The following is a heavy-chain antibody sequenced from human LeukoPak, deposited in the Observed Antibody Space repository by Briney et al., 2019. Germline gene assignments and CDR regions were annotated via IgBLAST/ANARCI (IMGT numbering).Heavy chain of an antibody. V-gene: IGHV3-21*01. CDR1: GFTFGSYS. CDR3: ARGALYQYYMDV. CDR2: ISSSSGYI. J-gene: IGHJ6*03. D-gene: IGHD2-2*01. Sequence: GGSLRLSFAGSGFTFGSYSMNWVRQAPGKGLEWVSSISSSSGYINYADSVKGRFIVSRDNAKNTLYLQMNSLTAEDTAVYYCARGALYQYYMDVWGKGTTVTVSS.